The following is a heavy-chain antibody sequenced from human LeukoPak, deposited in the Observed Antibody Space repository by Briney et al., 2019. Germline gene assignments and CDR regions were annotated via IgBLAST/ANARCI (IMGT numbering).Heavy chain of an antibody. J-gene: IGHJ4*02. Sequence: PSETLSLTCTVSGGSISSYYWSWIRQPAGKGLEWVGRIYTSGSTNYNPSLKSRVTMSVDTSKNQFSLKLSSVTAADTAVYYCAREQTYGDYRYFDYWGQGTLVTVSS. CDR1: GGSISSYY. CDR2: IYTSGST. D-gene: IGHD4-17*01. V-gene: IGHV4-4*07. CDR3: AREQTYGDYRYFDY.